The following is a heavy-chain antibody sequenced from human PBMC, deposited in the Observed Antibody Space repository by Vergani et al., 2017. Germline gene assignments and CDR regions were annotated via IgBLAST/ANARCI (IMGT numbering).Heavy chain of an antibody. CDR3: VRDRGRCAGGRCYTEAWDY. CDR2: ISFDGTNE. J-gene: IGHJ4*02. Sequence: QVQLVESGGGVVQPGTSLRLSCVVSGFALNRHAMYWVRQAPGKGLEWVVGISFDGTNEYYPDLVKGRFTISRDIAKNTLYLQVRSLRLEDTGVDHCVRDRGRCAGGRCYTEAWDYWGQGTPVTVSS. V-gene: IGHV3-30-3*01. D-gene: IGHD2-2*02. CDR1: GFALNRHA.